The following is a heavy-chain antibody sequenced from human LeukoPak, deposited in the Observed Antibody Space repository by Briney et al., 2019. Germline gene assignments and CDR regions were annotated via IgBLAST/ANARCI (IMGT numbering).Heavy chain of an antibody. CDR2: IRYDGSNK. D-gene: IGHD3-10*01. Sequence: GGSLRLSCAASGFTFSSYGMHWVRQAPGKGLEWVAFIRYDGSNKYYADSVKGRFTISRDNSKNTLYLQMNSLRAEDTAVYYCAKVSGLTVRVTPLDYWGQGTLVTVSS. V-gene: IGHV3-30*02. CDR1: GFTFSSYG. J-gene: IGHJ4*02. CDR3: AKVSGLTVRVTPLDY.